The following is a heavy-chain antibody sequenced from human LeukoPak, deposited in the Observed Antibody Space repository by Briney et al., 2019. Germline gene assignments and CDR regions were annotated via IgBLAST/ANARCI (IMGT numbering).Heavy chain of an antibody. V-gene: IGHV4-31*03. CDR1: GGSISSGDYY. CDR3: ARRGPLAAAGTSFDY. CDR2: IYYSGST. D-gene: IGHD6-13*01. Sequence: SETLSLTCTVSGGSISSGDYYWSWIRQHPGKGLEWIGYIYYSGSTYYNPSLKSRVTISVDTSKNQFSLKLSSVTAADTAVYYCARRGPLAAAGTSFDYWGQGTLVTVSS. J-gene: IGHJ4*02.